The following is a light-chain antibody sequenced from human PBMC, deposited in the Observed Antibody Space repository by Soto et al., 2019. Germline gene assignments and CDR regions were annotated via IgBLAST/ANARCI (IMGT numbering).Light chain of an antibody. CDR2: AAS. Sequence: IQMTHSPSSVSSSEGDEVVMTPRASQGISSWLAWDQQKPGKAAKLLIYAASSLQSGVQSRLSGSGSGTDFTFSISSMQPEDFETYYCQQANSFLSITFGQGTRLGIK. CDR1: QGISSW. J-gene: IGKJ5*01. V-gene: IGKV1D-12*01. CDR3: QQANSFLSIT.